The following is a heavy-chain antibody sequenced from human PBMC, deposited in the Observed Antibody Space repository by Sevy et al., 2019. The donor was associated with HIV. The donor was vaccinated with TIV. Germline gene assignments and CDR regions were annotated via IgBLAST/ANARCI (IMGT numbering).Heavy chain of an antibody. D-gene: IGHD2-8*01. V-gene: IGHV1-46*03. J-gene: IGHJ6*02. CDR2: INPSGGST. CDR3: ASDLGPSVLTGRLYYYGMDV. CDR1: GYTFTSYY. Sequence: ASVKVSCKASGYTFTSYYMHWVRQAPGQGLEWMGIINPSGGSTSYAQKFQGRVTMTRDTSTSTVYMELSSLRSEDTAVYYCASDLGPSVLTGRLYYYGMDVWGQGTTVTVSS.